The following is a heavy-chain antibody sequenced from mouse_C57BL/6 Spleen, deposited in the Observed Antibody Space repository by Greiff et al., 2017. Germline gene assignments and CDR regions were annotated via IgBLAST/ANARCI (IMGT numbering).Heavy chain of an antibody. CDR2: IHPNSGST. CDR3: ARFGTEGYFDY. D-gene: IGHD4-1*01. J-gene: IGHJ2*01. Sequence: QVQLQQPGAELVKPGASVKLSCKASGYTFTSYWMHWVKQRLGQGLEWIGMIHPNSGSTNYNEKFKSKATLTVDKSSSTAYMQLSSLTSEDSAVYYCARFGTEGYFDYWGQGTTLTVSS. CDR1: GYTFTSYW. V-gene: IGHV1-64*01.